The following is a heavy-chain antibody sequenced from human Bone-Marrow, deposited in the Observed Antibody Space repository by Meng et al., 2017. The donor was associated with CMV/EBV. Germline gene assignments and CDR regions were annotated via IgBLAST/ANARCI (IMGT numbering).Heavy chain of an antibody. D-gene: IGHD2-2*01. V-gene: IGHV1-2*02. CDR2: INANSGGT. J-gene: IGHJ4*02. CDR1: GYTFTSYD. CDR3: ASEPGKIRSIEY. Sequence: ASVKVSCKASGYTFTSYDINWVRQATGQGLEWMGWINANSGGTNYAQKFQGRVTMTRDTSISTAYMELSRLRSDDTAVYHCASEPGKIRSIEYWGQGTLVTVSS.